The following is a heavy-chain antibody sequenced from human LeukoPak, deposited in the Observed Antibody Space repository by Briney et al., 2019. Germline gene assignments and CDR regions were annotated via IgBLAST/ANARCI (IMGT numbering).Heavy chain of an antibody. CDR3: ARFYYGDFNFDY. CDR1: GGSFSGYY. CDR2: IYRSGTT. J-gene: IGHJ4*02. V-gene: IGHV4-38-2*01. D-gene: IGHD4-17*01. Sequence: SETLSLTCAVYGGSFSGYYWGWIRQPPGKGLEWIGSIYRSGTTYYNPSLKSRVTISLDTSKNQFSLNLSSVTAADTAVYYCARFYYGDFNFDYWGQGTLVTVPS.